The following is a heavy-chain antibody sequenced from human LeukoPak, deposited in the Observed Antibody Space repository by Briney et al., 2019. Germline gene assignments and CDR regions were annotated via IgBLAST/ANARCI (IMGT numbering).Heavy chain of an antibody. D-gene: IGHD5-18*01. J-gene: IGHJ4*02. CDR1: GYTFTSYY. Sequence: ASVKVSCKASGYTFTSYYMHWVRQAPGQGLEWMGIINPSGGSTSYAQKFQGRVTMTRDTSTSTVHMELSSPRSEDTAVYYCARDLYPTWIQLLGPFDYWGQGTLVTVSS. CDR2: INPSGGST. V-gene: IGHV1-46*01. CDR3: ARDLYPTWIQLLGPFDY.